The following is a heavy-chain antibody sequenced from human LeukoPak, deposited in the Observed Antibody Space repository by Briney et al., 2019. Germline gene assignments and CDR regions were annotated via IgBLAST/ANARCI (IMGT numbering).Heavy chain of an antibody. D-gene: IGHD2-15*01. J-gene: IGHJ3*02. CDR1: GLTLSNYW. CDR3: ARDVGGLKDSAFDI. CDR2: INQDGSEK. V-gene: IGHV3-7*05. Sequence: GGSLRLSCAASGLTLSNYWMTWVRQAPGKGLEWVANINQDGSEKNYVDSVKGRFTISRDNAKNSLYLEMNSLRAEDTAVYYCARDVGGLKDSAFDIWGQGTMVTVSS.